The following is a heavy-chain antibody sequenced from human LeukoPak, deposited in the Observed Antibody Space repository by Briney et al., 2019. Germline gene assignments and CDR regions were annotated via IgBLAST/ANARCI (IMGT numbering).Heavy chain of an antibody. V-gene: IGHV3-7*01. J-gene: IGHJ2*01. CDR1: GFTFSNYW. Sequence: GGSLILSCVVSGFTFSNYWMSWVRQAPGKGLEWVINIRPDGGEKYYVDSVKGRFTISRDNSKNTLYLQMNSLRAEDTAVYYCARVGTGSWYFDLWGRGTLVTFSS. D-gene: IGHD3-10*01. CDR2: IRPDGGEK. CDR3: ARVGTGSWYFDL.